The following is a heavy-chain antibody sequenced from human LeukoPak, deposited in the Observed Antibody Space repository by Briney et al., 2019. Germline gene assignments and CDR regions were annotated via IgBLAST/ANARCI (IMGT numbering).Heavy chain of an antibody. CDR3: ARGRDSRGYQFKGFDS. CDR2: IYTSGST. CDR1: GGSISSVSYY. V-gene: IGHV4-61*02. D-gene: IGHD3-22*01. Sequence: KTSETLSLTCTVSGGSISSVSYYWSGIRRPPGKGRGGFEGIYTSGSTNYNPSLKSRVTISVDTSKNQFSLSLSSVTAADTAVYYCARGRDSRGYQFKGFDSWGQGTLVTVSS. J-gene: IGHJ4*02.